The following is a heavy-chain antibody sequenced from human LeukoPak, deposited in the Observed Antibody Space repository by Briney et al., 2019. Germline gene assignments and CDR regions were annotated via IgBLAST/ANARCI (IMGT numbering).Heavy chain of an antibody. J-gene: IGHJ6*02. Sequence: GGSLRLSCAASGFTFSSYAMHWVRQAPGKGLEWVAVISYDGCNKYYADSVKGRFTISRDNSKNTLYLQMNSLRAEDTAVYYCARGGDYLYYYYGMDVWGQGTTVTVSS. V-gene: IGHV3-30-3*01. CDR1: GFTFSSYA. CDR3: ARGGDYLYYYYGMDV. D-gene: IGHD4-17*01. CDR2: ISYDGCNK.